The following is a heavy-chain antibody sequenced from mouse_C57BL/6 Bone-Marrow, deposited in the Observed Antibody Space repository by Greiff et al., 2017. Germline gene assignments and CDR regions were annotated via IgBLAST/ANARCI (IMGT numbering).Heavy chain of an antibody. V-gene: IGHV1-81*01. CDR1: GYTFTNYG. CDR2: IYPRSGNT. D-gene: IGHD1-1*01. CDR3: ARSTVVAPQYWYFDV. Sequence: QVQLKESGAELARPGASVKLSCKASGYTFTNYGISWVKQRTGQGLEWIGEIYPRSGNTYYNEKFKGKATLTADKSSSTAYMELRSLTSEDSAVYFCARSTVVAPQYWYFDVWGTGTTVTVSS. J-gene: IGHJ1*03.